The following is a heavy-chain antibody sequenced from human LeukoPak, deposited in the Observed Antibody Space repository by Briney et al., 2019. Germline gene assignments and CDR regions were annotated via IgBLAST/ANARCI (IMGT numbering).Heavy chain of an antibody. CDR3: ARDHYYDSSGYSTHFDY. J-gene: IGHJ4*02. D-gene: IGHD3-22*01. CDR2: IIPIFGTA. V-gene: IGHV1-69*13. CDR1: GGTFSSYA. Sequence: SVKVSCKASGGTFSSYAISWVRQASGQGLEWMGGIIPIFGTANYAQKFQGRVTITADESTSTAYMELSSLRSEDTAVYYCARDHYYDSSGYSTHFDYWGQGTLVTVSS.